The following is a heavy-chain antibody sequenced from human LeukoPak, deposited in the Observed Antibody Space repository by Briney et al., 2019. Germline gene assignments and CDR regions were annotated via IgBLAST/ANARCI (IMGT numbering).Heavy chain of an antibody. J-gene: IGHJ4*02. CDR3: AKEGELELRGPVGGFDY. D-gene: IGHD1-7*01. CDR1: GVTFSSYA. CDR2: ISTSGDGT. V-gene: IGHV3-23*01. Sequence: GGSLRLSCAASGVTFSSYAMSWVRQAPGKGLEWVSDISTSGDGTLYADSVKGRFTISRDNSKNTLYLQMNSLRAEDTAVYYCAKEGELELRGPVGGFDYWGQGTLVTVSS.